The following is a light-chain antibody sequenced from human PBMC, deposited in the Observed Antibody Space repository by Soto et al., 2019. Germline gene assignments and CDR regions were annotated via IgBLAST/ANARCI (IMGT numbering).Light chain of an antibody. CDR2: DVT. V-gene: IGLV2-11*01. J-gene: IGLJ3*02. Sequence: QSVLTQSRSVSGSPGQSVTISCTGTNSDIGGYHFVSWYQQHPGKVPKVIIYDVTRRPSGVPDRFSGSKSGNTASLTISGLQDEDESDYYCCSSAGNYNLWVFVGGTQLTVL. CDR3: CSSAGNYNLWV. CDR1: NSDIGGYHF.